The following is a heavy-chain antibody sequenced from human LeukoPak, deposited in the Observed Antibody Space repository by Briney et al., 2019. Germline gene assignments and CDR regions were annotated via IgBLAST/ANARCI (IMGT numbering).Heavy chain of an antibody. J-gene: IGHJ3*02. CDR1: GYTFTGYY. D-gene: IGHD3/OR15-3a*01. CDR2: ISAYNGNT. CDR3: ARDRDWAASATFDI. V-gene: IGHV1-18*04. Sequence: ASVKVSCKASGYTFTGYYMHWVRQAPGQGLEWMGWISAYNGNTNYAQKLQGRVTMTTDTSTSTAYMELRSLRSDDTAVYYCARDRDWAASATFDIWGQGTMVTVSS.